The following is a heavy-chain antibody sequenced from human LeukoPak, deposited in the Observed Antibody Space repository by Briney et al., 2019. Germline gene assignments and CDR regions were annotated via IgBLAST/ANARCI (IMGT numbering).Heavy chain of an antibody. D-gene: IGHD5-12*01. CDR1: GFTFSSFW. V-gene: IGHV3-74*01. CDR3: ARDVSGYPY. J-gene: IGHJ4*02. Sequence: GGSLRLSCAASGFTFSSFWIHWVRQVPGKGLVWVSRINSDGFSTSYADSVKGRFTISRDNAKNTLYLQMNSLRAEDTAVYYCARDVSGYPYWGQGTLVTVSS. CDR2: INSDGFST.